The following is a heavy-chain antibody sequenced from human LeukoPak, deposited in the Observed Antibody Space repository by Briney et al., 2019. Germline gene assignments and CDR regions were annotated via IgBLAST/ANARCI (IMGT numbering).Heavy chain of an antibody. CDR2: INHSGST. D-gene: IGHD2-15*01. V-gene: IGHV4-34*01. CDR1: GGSFSGYY. CDR3: ARGYCSGGSCYSYYYYNYMDV. J-gene: IGHJ6*03. Sequence: SETLSLTCAVYGGSFSGYYWSWIRQPPGKGLEWIGEINHSGSTNYNPSLKSRVTISVDTSKNQFSLKLSSATAADTAVYYCARGYCSGGSCYSYYYYNYMDVWGKGTTVTVSS.